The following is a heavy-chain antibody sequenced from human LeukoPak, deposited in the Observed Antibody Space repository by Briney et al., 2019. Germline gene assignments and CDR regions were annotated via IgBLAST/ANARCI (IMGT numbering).Heavy chain of an antibody. V-gene: IGHV3-21*01. CDR2: ISSSSSYI. Sequence: GGSLRLSCAASGFTFSSYSMNWVRQAPGKGLEWVSSISSSSSYIYYADSVKGRFTISRDNAKNSLYLQMNSLRAEDTAVYYCARDNVDTACGNDAFDIWGQGTMVTVSS. CDR1: GFTFSSYS. D-gene: IGHD5-18*01. CDR3: ARDNVDTACGNDAFDI. J-gene: IGHJ3*02.